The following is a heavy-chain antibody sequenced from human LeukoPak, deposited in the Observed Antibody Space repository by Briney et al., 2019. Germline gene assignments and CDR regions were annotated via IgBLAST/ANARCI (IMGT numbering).Heavy chain of an antibody. V-gene: IGHV3-30*02. CDR1: GFTFSSYG. CDR2: IRYDGSNK. D-gene: IGHD2-2*01. CDR3: AKGSEYQLLLWYFDY. J-gene: IGHJ4*02. Sequence: PGGSLRLSCAASGFTFSSYGMHWVRQAPGKGLEWVAFIRYDGSNKYYADSVKGRFTISRDNSKNTLYLQMNSLRAEDTAVYYCAKGSEYQLLLWYFDYWGQGTLVTVSS.